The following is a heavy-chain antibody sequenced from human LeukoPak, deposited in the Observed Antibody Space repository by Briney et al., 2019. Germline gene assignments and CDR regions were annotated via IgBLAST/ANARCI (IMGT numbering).Heavy chain of an antibody. J-gene: IGHJ4*02. CDR2: IYHSGST. CDR1: GGSISSSNW. Sequence: SETLSLTCAVSGGSISSSNWWSWVRQPPGKGLEWIGEIYHSGSTNYNSSLKSRVTISVDKSKNQFSLKLSSVTAADTAVYYCARRGYSYGYADYWGQGTLVTVSS. CDR3: ARRGYSYGYADY. D-gene: IGHD5-18*01. V-gene: IGHV4-4*02.